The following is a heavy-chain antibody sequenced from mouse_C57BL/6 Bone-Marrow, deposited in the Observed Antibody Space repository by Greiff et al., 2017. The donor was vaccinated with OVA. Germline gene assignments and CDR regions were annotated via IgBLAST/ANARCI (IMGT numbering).Heavy chain of an antibody. Sequence: QVQLQQPGAELVKPGASVKLSCKASGYTFTSYWMQWVKQRPGQGLEWIGEIDPSDSYTNYNQKFKGKATLTVDTSSSTAYMQLSSLTSEDSAVYYCARSYYSNYVGFAYWGQGTLVTVSA. CDR1: GYTFTSYW. V-gene: IGHV1-50*01. D-gene: IGHD2-5*01. CDR2: IDPSDSYT. CDR3: ARSYYSNYVGFAY. J-gene: IGHJ3*01.